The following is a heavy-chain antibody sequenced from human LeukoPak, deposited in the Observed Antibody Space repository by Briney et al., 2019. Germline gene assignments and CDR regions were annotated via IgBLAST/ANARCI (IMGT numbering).Heavy chain of an antibody. CDR2: IKQDGSEK. J-gene: IGHJ3*02. Sequence: GSLRLSCAASGFTFSSYWTSWVRQAPGKGLEWVANIKQDGSEKYYVDSVKGRFTISRDNAKNSLYLQMNSLRAEDTAVYYCAASGSYYKGAFDIWGQGTVVTVSS. D-gene: IGHD3-10*01. CDR3: AASGSYYKGAFDI. CDR1: GFTFSSYW. V-gene: IGHV3-7*03.